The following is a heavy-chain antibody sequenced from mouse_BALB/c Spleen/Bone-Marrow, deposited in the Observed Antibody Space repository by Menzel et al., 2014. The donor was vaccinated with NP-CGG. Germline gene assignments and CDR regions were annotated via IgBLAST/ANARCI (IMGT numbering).Heavy chain of an antibody. Sequence: VQLQQSGAELAKPRASVKMSCKASGYTFTNYWMHWVKQRPGQGLEWIGYIDPSTGYTEYNQKFKDKATLTADKSSSTAYMQLSSLTSEDSAVYYCARGGIYDVYSYWGQGTLVTVSA. J-gene: IGHJ3*01. V-gene: IGHV1-7*01. CDR3: ARGGIYDVYSY. D-gene: IGHD2-3*01. CDR1: GYTFTNYW. CDR2: IDPSTGYT.